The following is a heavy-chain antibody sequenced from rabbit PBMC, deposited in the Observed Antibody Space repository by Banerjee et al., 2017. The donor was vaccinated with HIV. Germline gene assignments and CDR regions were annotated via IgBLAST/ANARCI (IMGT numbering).Heavy chain of an antibody. CDR1: GFDFSSYH. D-gene: IGHD4-2*01. CDR2: IYVGSSGST. V-gene: IGHV1S45*01. CDR3: ARDWAGSGGGRITFDL. J-gene: IGHJ4*01. Sequence: QEQLEESGGGLVQPEGSLTLTCTASGFDFSSYHMCWVRQAPGKGLEWIACIYVGSSGSTYYANWAKGRFTISKTSSTAVTLQMTSLTAADTATYFCARDWAGSGGGRITFDLWGPGTLVTVS.